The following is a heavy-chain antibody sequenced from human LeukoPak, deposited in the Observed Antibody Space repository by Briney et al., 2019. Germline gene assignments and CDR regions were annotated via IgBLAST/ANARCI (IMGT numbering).Heavy chain of an antibody. CDR1: GYSISSGYN. V-gene: IGHV4-38-2*01. CDR3: ARRYYDFWRGYYSFFDY. Sequence: PSGTLSLTCAVSGYSISSGYNWGWRRPPPGKGVGGSEIISHSRTTYYNPSLKSRVTISVDTSKNQFSLKLSSVTAADTAVYYCARRYYDFWRGYYSFFDYWGQGTLVTVSS. J-gene: IGHJ4*02. D-gene: IGHD3-3*01. CDR2: ISHSRTT.